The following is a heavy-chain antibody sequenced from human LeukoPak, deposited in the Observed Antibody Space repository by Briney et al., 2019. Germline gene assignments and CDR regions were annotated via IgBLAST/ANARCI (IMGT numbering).Heavy chain of an antibody. Sequence: DPSETLSLTCTVSGGSVRSDSYYWSWIRQPPGKGLEWIGEINHSGSTNYNPSLKSRVTISVDTSKNQFSLKLSSVTAADTAVYYCARGRRLRFLESDYYFDYWGQGTLVTVSS. V-gene: IGHV4-61*01. J-gene: IGHJ4*02. CDR1: GGSVRSDSYY. D-gene: IGHD3-3*01. CDR3: ARGRRLRFLESDYYFDY. CDR2: INHSGST.